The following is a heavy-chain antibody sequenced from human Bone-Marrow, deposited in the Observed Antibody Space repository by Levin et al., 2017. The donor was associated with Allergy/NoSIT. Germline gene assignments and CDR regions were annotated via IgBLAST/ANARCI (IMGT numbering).Heavy chain of an antibody. CDR3: ASRSLGSGWSFDS. Sequence: SETLSLTCAVSGGSFSGLYWSWIRQSPGKGLEWIGQISHSGSTNYNPSLKCRVTVSLDTTQNQVSLKLTSVTAADTAVYYCASRSLGSGWSFDSWGQGTLVTVSS. J-gene: IGHJ4*02. D-gene: IGHD6-13*01. CDR1: GGSFSGLY. CDR2: ISHSGST. V-gene: IGHV4-34*01.